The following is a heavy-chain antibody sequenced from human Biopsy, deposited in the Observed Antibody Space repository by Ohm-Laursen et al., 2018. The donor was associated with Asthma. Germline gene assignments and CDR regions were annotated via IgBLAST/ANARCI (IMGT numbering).Heavy chain of an antibody. CDR3: AKRRGYSGHDNDY. Sequence: SLRLSCAASGFMFRSFGMHWVRQAPGKGLEWVAVISYDGNHRFYEDSVKGRFTISRDNSKNTLYLQMNSLRTEDTAVYYCAKRRGYSGHDNDYWGQGTLVSVSS. CDR1: GFMFRSFG. D-gene: IGHD5-12*01. CDR2: ISYDGNHR. J-gene: IGHJ4*02. V-gene: IGHV3-30*18.